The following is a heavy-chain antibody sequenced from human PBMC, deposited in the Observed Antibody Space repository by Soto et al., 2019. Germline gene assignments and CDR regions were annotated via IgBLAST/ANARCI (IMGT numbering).Heavy chain of an antibody. CDR3: AKDRAVAAQVTPDY. D-gene: IGHD6-19*01. Sequence: GGPLRLSCAASGFTFSSYGMHWVRQAPGKGLEWVAVISYDGSNKYYADSVKGRFTISRDNSKNTLYLQMNSLRAEDTAVYYCAKDRAVAAQVTPDYWGQGTLVTVSS. CDR1: GFTFSSYG. CDR2: ISYDGSNK. J-gene: IGHJ4*02. V-gene: IGHV3-30*18.